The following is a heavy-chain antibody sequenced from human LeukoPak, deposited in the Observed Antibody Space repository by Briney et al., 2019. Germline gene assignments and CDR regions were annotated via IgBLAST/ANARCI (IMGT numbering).Heavy chain of an antibody. CDR1: GYTFTSYG. Sequence: GASVKVSCKASGYTFTSYGISWVRQAPGQGLEWMGWISAYNGNTNYAQKLQGRVTMTTDTSTSTAYMELRSVRSDDTAVYYCARDYSPLGIVVVPAAIAAYNWFDPWGQGTLVTVSS. CDR3: ARDYSPLGIVVVPAAIAAYNWFDP. J-gene: IGHJ5*02. CDR2: ISAYNGNT. V-gene: IGHV1-18*01. D-gene: IGHD2-2*03.